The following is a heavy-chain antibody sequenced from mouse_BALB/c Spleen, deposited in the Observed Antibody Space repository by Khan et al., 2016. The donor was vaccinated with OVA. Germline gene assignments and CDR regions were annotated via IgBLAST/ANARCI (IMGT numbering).Heavy chain of an antibody. Sequence: VQLKQSGPGLVKPSQTVSLTCTVTGISITSGNYRWSWIRQFPGNKLEWIGNIYYSGTVTYNPSLTSRPTITRDTSKTQLFLEMNSLTAEDTATYYCARDYGSLYWFFDVWGAGTTVTVSS. CDR3: ARDYGSLYWFFDV. CDR2: IYYSGTV. CDR1: GISITSGNYR. J-gene: IGHJ1*01. V-gene: IGHV3-5*02. D-gene: IGHD1-1*01.